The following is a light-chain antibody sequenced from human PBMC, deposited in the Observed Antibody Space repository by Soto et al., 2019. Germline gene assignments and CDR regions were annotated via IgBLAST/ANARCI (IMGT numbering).Light chain of an antibody. V-gene: IGLV2-14*01. CDR2: EVS. CDR1: SSDVGDYKY. CDR3: TSYITSTALDVI. J-gene: IGLJ2*01. Sequence: QSALTQPASVSGSPGQSITISCTETSSDVGDYKYVSWYQQHPGKAPKLMIYEVSNRPSGVSNRFSGSKSGNTASLTISGLQAEDEADYYCTSYITSTALDVIFGGGTKVTV.